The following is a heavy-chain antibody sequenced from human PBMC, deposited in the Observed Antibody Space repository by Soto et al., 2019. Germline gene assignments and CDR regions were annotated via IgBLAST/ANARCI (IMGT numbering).Heavy chain of an antibody. D-gene: IGHD5-12*01. V-gene: IGHV4-59*01. Sequence: QGQLQESGPGLVKPSETLSLTCTVSGDSISTYNWGWIRQPPGKGLEWIGCIYYSGVTNYNPSLKRRATRSVDSPKNHRSRKLTSVTAADTAVYYCARDAADIASWLAPWGQGTLVTVSS. CDR1: GDSISTYN. J-gene: IGHJ5*02. CDR3: ARDAADIASWLAP. CDR2: IYYSGVT.